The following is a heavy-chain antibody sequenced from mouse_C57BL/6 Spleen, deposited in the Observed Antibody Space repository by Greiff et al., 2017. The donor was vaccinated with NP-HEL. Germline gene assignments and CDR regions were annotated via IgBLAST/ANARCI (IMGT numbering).Heavy chain of an antibody. V-gene: IGHV2-2*01. Sequence: QVQLKESGPGLVQPSQCLSITCTVSGFSLTSYGVHWVRQSPGKGLEWLGVIWSGGSTDYNAAFISRLSISKDNSKSQVFFKMNSLQADDTAIYYCARNYYGRPYYYAMDYWGQGTSVTVSS. D-gene: IGHD1-1*01. CDR3: ARNYYGRPYYYAMDY. CDR1: GFSLTSYG. CDR2: IWSGGST. J-gene: IGHJ4*01.